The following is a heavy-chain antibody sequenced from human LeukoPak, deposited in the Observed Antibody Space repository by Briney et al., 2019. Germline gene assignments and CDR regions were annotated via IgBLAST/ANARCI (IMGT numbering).Heavy chain of an antibody. D-gene: IGHD5-18*01. V-gene: IGHV3-23*01. CDR1: GFTFSSYT. Sequence: GGSLRLSCAASGFTFSSYTMNWVRQALGQGLEWVSAISGSGGSTYYADSVKGRFTISRDNSKNTLYLQMNSLRAEDTAVYYCAKDERGYSYGAYYFDYWGQGTLVTVSS. CDR2: ISGSGGST. J-gene: IGHJ4*02. CDR3: AKDERGYSYGAYYFDY.